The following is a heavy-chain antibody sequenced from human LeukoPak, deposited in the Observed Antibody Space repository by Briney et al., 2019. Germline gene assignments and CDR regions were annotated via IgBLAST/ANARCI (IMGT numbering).Heavy chain of an antibody. CDR2: VKQDGSEK. V-gene: IGHV3-7*01. Sequence: GGSLRLSCAASGFTFSSYWMSWVRQAPGKGLEWVANVKQDGSEKYYVDSVKGRFTISRDNAKNSLYLQMNSLRAEDTAVYYCARDYRGYRAPYYFDYWGQGTLVTVSS. J-gene: IGHJ4*02. CDR1: GFTFSSYW. CDR3: ARDYRGYRAPYYFDY. D-gene: IGHD2-15*01.